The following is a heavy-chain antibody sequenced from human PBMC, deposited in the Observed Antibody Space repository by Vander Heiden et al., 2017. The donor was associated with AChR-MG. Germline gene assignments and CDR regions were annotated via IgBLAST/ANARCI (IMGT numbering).Heavy chain of an antibody. V-gene: IGHV3-73*02. Sequence: EVQLVESGGGLVQPGGSLKLSCAASGFPFSGSAMHWVRQASGKGLEWVGRIRSKANSYATAYAASEKGRFTISRDDSKNTAYLQMNSLKTEDTAVYYCTASIAARLGQVDYWGQGTLVTVSS. D-gene: IGHD6-6*01. CDR1: GFPFSGSA. J-gene: IGHJ4*02. CDR2: IRSKANSYAT. CDR3: TASIAARLGQVDY.